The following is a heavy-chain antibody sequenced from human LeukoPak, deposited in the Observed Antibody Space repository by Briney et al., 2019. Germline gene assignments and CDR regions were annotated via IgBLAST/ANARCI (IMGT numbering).Heavy chain of an antibody. CDR2: ISYDGSNK. CDR3: AKFPSTVIKYYFDY. Sequence: PGGSLRLSCAASGFTFSSYAMHWVRQAPGKGLEWAAVISYDGSNKYYADSVKGRFTISRDNSKNTLYLQMNSLRAEDTAVYYCAKFPSTVIKYYFDYWGQGTLVTVSS. J-gene: IGHJ4*02. V-gene: IGHV3-30-3*02. D-gene: IGHD4-17*01. CDR1: GFTFSSYA.